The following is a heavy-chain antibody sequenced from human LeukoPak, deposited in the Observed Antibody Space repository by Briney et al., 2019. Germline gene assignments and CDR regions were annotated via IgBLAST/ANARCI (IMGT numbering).Heavy chain of an antibody. CDR3: ARGLYGSPGDN. D-gene: IGHD1-26*01. J-gene: IGHJ4*02. CDR1: VLTFSNFW. V-gene: IGHV3-74*01. Sequence: GGSLRLACGASVLTFSNFWMNWVRQVPVKGLVWVSRINSDGSSTSYADSVKGRFTISRDNAKNTLYLQMNSLRAEDTAVYYCARGLYGSPGDNWGQGTLVSVSS. CDR2: INSDGSST.